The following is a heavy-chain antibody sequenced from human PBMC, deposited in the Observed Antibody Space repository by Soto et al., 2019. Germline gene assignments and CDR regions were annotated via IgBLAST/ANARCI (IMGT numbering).Heavy chain of an antibody. CDR1: GYTFTSYA. CDR3: ARQTIAAAGTLCPDF. J-gene: IGHJ4*02. V-gene: IGHV1-3*01. CDR2: INAGNGNT. D-gene: IGHD6-13*01. Sequence: ASVKVSCKASGYTFTSYAMHWVRQAPGQRLEWMGWINAGNGNTKYSQKFQGRVTITRDTSASTAYMELSSLRSEDTAVYYCARQTIAAAGTLCPDFWGQGILVTVSS.